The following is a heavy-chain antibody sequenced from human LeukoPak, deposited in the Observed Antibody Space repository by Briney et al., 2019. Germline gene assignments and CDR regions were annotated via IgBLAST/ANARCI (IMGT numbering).Heavy chain of an antibody. Sequence: SETLSLTCTVSGGPISSGSYYWSWIRQPAGKGLEWIGRIYTSGSTNYNPSLKSRVTISVDTSKNQFSLKLSSVTAADTAVYYCARLTGYRIESAFDIWGQGTMVTVSS. V-gene: IGHV4-61*02. D-gene: IGHD3-9*01. CDR3: ARLTGYRIESAFDI. CDR2: IYTSGST. CDR1: GGPISSGSYY. J-gene: IGHJ3*02.